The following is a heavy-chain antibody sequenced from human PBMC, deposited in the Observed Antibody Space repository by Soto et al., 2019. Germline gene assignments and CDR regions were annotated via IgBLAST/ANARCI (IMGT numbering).Heavy chain of an antibody. CDR2: IYYTGST. V-gene: IGHV4-59*02. D-gene: IGHD3-10*01. Sequence: PSETLSLTCSGPGGSVSSYWWSWIRQPPGKGLEWSGYIYYTGSTNYSPCLKGRVTISLHESKRQFSLKLTSVPAADSALYYCASGPRASDYYFDYWGPGTLVTVSS. J-gene: IGHJ4*02. CDR3: ASGPRASDYYFDY. CDR1: GGSVSSYW.